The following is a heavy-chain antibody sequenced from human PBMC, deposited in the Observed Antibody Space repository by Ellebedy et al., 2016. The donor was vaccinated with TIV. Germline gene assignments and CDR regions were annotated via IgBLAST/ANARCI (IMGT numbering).Heavy chain of an antibody. V-gene: IGHV3-23*01. CDR3: ARRGSGWNDAFDI. D-gene: IGHD6-19*01. Sequence: GGSLRLXXAASGFTFSDYYMAWIRQAPGKGLEAVSFISSGGDYTHYADSVKGRFTISRDNSKNTVYLQMNSLRAEDTAVYYCARRGSGWNDAFDIWGQGTMVTVSS. CDR2: ISSGGDYT. J-gene: IGHJ3*02. CDR1: GFTFSDYY.